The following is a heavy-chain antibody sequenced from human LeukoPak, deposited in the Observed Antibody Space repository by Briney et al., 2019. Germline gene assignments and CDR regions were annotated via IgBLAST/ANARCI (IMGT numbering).Heavy chain of an antibody. D-gene: IGHD3-10*01. Sequence: ASVKVSCKASGYTFTSYGISWVRQAPGQGLEWMGWISAYNGNTNYAQKLQGRVTITTDTSTSTAYMELRSLRSDDTAVYYCARDLGAVRGVIITRFDYWGQGTLVTVSS. V-gene: IGHV1-18*01. CDR1: GYTFTSYG. CDR3: ARDLGAVRGVIITRFDY. J-gene: IGHJ4*02. CDR2: ISAYNGNT.